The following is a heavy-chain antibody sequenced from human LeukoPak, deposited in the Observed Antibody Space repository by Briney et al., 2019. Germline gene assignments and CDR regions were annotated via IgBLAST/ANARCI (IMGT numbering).Heavy chain of an antibody. D-gene: IGHD2-21*02. CDR2: IYYSGST. CDR3: ARVRGDSENFDY. CDR1: GGSISSSSYY. V-gene: IGHV4-39*07. J-gene: IGHJ4*02. Sequence: PSETLSLTCTVSGGSISSSSYYWGWIRQPPGKGLEWIGSIYYSGSTYYNPSLKSRVTISVDTSKNQFSLKLSSVTAADTAVYYCARVRGDSENFDYRGQGTLVTVSS.